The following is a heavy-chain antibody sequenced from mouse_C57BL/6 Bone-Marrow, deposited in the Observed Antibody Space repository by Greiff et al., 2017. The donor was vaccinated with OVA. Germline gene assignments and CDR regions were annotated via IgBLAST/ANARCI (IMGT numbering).Heavy chain of an antibody. CDR2: IYPGDGDT. D-gene: IGHD4-1*01. CDR3: ARCFSGTYWYFDV. V-gene: IGHV1-82*01. Sequence: QVQLKQSGPELVKPGASVKISCKASGYAFSSSWMNWVKQRPGKGLEWIGRIYPGDGDTNYNGKFKGKATLTADKSSSTAYMQLSSLTSEDSAVYFCARCFSGTYWYFDVWGTGTTVTVSS. J-gene: IGHJ1*03. CDR1: GYAFSSSW.